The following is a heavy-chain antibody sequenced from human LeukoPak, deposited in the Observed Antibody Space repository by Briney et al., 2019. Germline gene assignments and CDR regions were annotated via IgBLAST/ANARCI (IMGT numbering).Heavy chain of an antibody. CDR3: ARDSCSLSSCPFFGY. V-gene: IGHV1-2*02. CDR2: INPNSGGT. CDR1: GYTFTGYY. D-gene: IGHD2-2*01. J-gene: IGHJ4*02. Sequence: ASVKVSCKASGYTFTGYYIHWVRQAPGQGLEWMGWINPNSGGTNYAQKFQGRVTMTRDTSITTAYMELSSLISDDTAVYYCARDSCSLSSCPFFGYWGQGILVTVFS.